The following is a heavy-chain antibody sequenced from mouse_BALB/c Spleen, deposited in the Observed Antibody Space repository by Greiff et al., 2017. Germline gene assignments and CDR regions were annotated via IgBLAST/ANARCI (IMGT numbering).Heavy chain of an antibody. D-gene: IGHD4-1*01. CDR2: ISSGSSTI. CDR3: ARVTGTYYFDY. CDR1: GFTFSSFG. J-gene: IGHJ2*01. Sequence: EVKLVESGGGLVQPGGSRKLSCAASGFTFSSFGMHWVRQAPEKGLEWVAYISSGSSTIYYADTVKGRFTISRDNPKNTLFLQMTSLRSEDTAMYYCARVTGTYYFDYWGQGTTLTVAS. V-gene: IGHV5-17*02.